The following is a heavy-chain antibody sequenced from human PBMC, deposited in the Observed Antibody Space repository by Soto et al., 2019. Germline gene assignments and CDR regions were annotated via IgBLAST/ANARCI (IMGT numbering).Heavy chain of an antibody. Sequence: GASVKVSCKASGYTFTSYGISWVRQAPGQGLEWKGWISAYNGNTNYAQKLQGRVTMTTDTSTSTAYMELRSLRSDDTAVYYCARHGIAAAGSEDWFDPWGQGTLVTVSS. CDR2: ISAYNGNT. V-gene: IGHV1-18*01. D-gene: IGHD6-13*01. CDR3: ARHGIAAAGSEDWFDP. J-gene: IGHJ5*02. CDR1: GYTFTSYG.